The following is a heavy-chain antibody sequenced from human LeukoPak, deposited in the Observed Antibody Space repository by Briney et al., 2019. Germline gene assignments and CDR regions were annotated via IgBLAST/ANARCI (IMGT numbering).Heavy chain of an antibody. CDR3: AKEGVLGATMTNNWFDP. D-gene: IGHD1-26*01. V-gene: IGHV1-69*13. Sequence: SVKVSCKASGGTFSSYAISWVRQAPGQGLEWMGGIIPIFGTPNYAQNFQGRVTITADESASTAYMELTSLRSEDTAVYYCAKEGVLGATMTNNWFDPWGQGTLVTVSS. CDR1: GGTFSSYA. J-gene: IGHJ5*02. CDR2: IIPIFGTP.